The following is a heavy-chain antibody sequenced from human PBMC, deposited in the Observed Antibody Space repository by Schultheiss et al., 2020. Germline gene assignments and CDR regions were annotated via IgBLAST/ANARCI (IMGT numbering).Heavy chain of an antibody. CDR1: GFSLSTSGVS. CDR2: IDWDDDK. V-gene: IGHV2-70*01. D-gene: IGHD2-2*01. J-gene: IGHJ6*02. CDR3: ARISSNRPYYYGMDV. Sequence: SGPTLVKPTQTLTLTCTFSGFSLSTSGVSVGWIRQPPGKALEWLALIDWDDDKYYSTSLKTRLTISKDTSKNQVVLTMTNMDPVDTATYYCARISSNRPYYYGMDVWGQGTTVSGCS.